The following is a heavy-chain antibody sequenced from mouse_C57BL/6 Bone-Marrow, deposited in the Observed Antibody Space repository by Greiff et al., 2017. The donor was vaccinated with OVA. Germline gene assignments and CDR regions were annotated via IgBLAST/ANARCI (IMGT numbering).Heavy chain of an antibody. J-gene: IGHJ3*01. Sequence: EVNVVESGGGLVKPGGSLKLSCAASGFTFSDYGMHWVRQAPEKGLEWVAYISSGSSTIYYADTVKGRFTISRDNAKNTLFLQMTSLRSEDTAMYYCARGYSSCYGLAYWGQGTLVTVSA. V-gene: IGHV5-17*01. D-gene: IGHD3-2*02. CDR2: ISSGSSTI. CDR1: GFTFSDYG. CDR3: ARGYSSCYGLAY.